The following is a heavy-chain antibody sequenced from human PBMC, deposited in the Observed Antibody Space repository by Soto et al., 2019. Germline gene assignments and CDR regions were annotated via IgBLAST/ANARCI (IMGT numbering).Heavy chain of an antibody. D-gene: IGHD3-10*01. CDR1: GYTFTSHD. V-gene: IGHV1-8*01. Sequence: QVQLVQSGAEMKTPGASVKVSCKASGYTFTSHDINWVRQVTGQGLEWMGWMNPNSGVTGYAQKFQGRVTMTRNNSRSTAYRELSRLRSEDTAVYYCVRDGDGSGTTFDYWGQGTLVPVSS. CDR3: VRDGDGSGTTFDY. CDR2: MNPNSGVT. J-gene: IGHJ4*02.